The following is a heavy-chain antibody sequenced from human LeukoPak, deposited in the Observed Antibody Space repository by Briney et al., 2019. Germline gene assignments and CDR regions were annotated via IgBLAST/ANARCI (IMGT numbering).Heavy chain of an antibody. CDR3: AQCSTTVTTQFDY. V-gene: IGHV3-23*01. Sequence: GGSLRLSCAASGFTFSSYAMNWVRQAPGKGLEWVSGISGSGGFTYYADSVKGRFTISRDNSKNTPYLQMHSLRAEDTAVHYCAQCSTTVTTQFDYWGQGTLVTVSS. D-gene: IGHD4-17*01. CDR2: ISGSGGFT. CDR1: GFTFSSYA. J-gene: IGHJ4*02.